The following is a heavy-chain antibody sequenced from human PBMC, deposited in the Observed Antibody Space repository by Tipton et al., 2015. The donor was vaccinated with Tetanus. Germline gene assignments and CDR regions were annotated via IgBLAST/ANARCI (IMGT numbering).Heavy chain of an antibody. CDR3: ARACCSGGACCGFWCYYYHGMDV. J-gene: IGHJ6*02. Sequence: QSGPEVKKPGASVKISCKASGYTFSSYYTQWVRQAPGQGLERMGIINPSDGSKTNAQKFQGRVTMTRDTSTCTVYMELSSLISGGAAVYYFARACCSGGACCGFWCYYYHGMDVWGQGTTVTVSS. D-gene: IGHD2-15*01. CDR2: INPSDGSK. CDR1: GYTFSSYY. V-gene: IGHV1-46*03.